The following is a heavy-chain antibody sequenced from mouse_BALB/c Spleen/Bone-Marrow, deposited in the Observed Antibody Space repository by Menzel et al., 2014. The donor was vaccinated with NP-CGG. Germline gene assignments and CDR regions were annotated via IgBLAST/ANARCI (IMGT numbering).Heavy chain of an antibody. J-gene: IGHJ4*01. CDR2: ISSGSSTI. CDR3: VRSYDSYAMAF. CDR1: GFTFSSFG. D-gene: IGHD2-10*02. Sequence: EVQGVESGGGLAQPGGSRKLSCVASGFTFSSFGMHWVRQAPEKGLEWVAYISSGSSTIYYADTVKGRFTISRDNPKNTLFLQMTSLRSEDTAMYYCVRSYDSYAMAFWGQGTSVTVSS. V-gene: IGHV5-17*02.